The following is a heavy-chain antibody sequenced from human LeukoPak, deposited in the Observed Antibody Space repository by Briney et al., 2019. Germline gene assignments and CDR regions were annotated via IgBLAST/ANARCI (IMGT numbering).Heavy chain of an antibody. CDR3: ARDCSGADCYSGNSFDI. D-gene: IGHD2-15*01. J-gene: IGHJ3*02. CDR1: GYTFTDYY. CDR2: INPSDGDT. Sequence: ASVKVSCKTSGYTFTDYYMQWVRQAPGQGLEWMGWINPSDGDTKSARKFQGRVTMTRDTSISTAYLELSRLTSDDTAIYYCARDCSGADCYSGNSFDIWGQGTMVTVSS. V-gene: IGHV1-2*02.